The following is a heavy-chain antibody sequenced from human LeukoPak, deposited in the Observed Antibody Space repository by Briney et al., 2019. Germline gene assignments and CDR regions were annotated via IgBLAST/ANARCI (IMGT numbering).Heavy chain of an antibody. CDR3: VRQAGRAGGQ. J-gene: IGHJ4*02. CDR2: INSDGSST. V-gene: IGHV3-74*01. D-gene: IGHD3-10*01. CDR1: GFTFSSYW. Sequence: GGSLRLSCAASGFTFSSYWMHWVRQAPGKGLVWVSRINSDGSSTGYADSVKGRFTISRDNAKSFLYLQMNSLRVEDTAVYHCVRQAGRAGGQWGQGTLIAVSS.